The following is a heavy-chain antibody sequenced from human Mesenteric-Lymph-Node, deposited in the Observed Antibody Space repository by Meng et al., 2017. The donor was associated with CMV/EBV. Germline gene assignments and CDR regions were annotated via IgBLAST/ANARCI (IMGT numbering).Heavy chain of an antibody. J-gene: IGHJ3*02. V-gene: IGHV3-66*02. Sequence: GGSLRLSCAASGFAVTYHYVTWVRQVPGKGLEWVSVIYSGGDTFYADSVKGRFTVYRDTSKNTIYLQMNGLRGEDAAVYYCARDGYQLLYSTDAFDIWGQGTMVTVSS. CDR2: IYSGGDT. D-gene: IGHD2-2*02. CDR1: GFAVTYHY. CDR3: ARDGYQLLYSTDAFDI.